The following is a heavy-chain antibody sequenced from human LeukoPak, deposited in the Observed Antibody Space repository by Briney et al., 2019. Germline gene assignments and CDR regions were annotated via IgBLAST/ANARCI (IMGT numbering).Heavy chain of an antibody. CDR2: IYHSGST. V-gene: IGHV4-38-2*01. D-gene: IGHD3-22*01. Sequence: PSETLSLTCAVSGYSISSGYYWGWIRQPPGKGLEWIGSIYHSGSTYYNPSLKSRVTISVDTSKNQFSLKLSSVTAADTAVYYCARASYYYDSSGYYYGQVWYMDVWGKGTTVTVSS. CDR1: GYSISSGYY. J-gene: IGHJ6*03. CDR3: ARASYYYDSSGYYYGQVWYMDV.